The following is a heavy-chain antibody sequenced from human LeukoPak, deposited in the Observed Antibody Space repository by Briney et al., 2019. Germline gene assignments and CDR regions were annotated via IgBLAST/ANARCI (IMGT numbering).Heavy chain of an antibody. J-gene: IGHJ5*02. CDR3: ARDEGFCTSTSCQGSWFDP. D-gene: IGHD2-2*01. CDR2: IYYSGST. CDR1: GVSISNYY. Sequence: SETLSLTCTVSGVSISNYYWSWIRQPPGKGLEWIGYIYYSGSTIYTPSLKSRITISVDTSKNQFSLKLNSVTAADTAVYYCARDEGFCTSTSCQGSWFDPWGRGTLVTVSS. V-gene: IGHV4-59*01.